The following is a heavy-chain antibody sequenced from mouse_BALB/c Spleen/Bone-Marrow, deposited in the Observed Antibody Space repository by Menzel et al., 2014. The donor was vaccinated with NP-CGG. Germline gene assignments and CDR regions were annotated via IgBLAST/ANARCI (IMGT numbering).Heavy chain of an antibody. CDR1: GYTFSYSW. CDR3: ARNPHYYAMDY. Sequence: QVQLQQSGPELVKPGASVKISCKTSGYTFSYSWMNWVRQRPGQGLEWIGRIYPEDGDTNYNGRFKGKATLTADKSSNTTYFQLSSLTSVDSAVYFCARNPHYYAMDYWGQGTSVTVSS. J-gene: IGHJ4*01. CDR2: IYPEDGDT. V-gene: IGHV1-82*01.